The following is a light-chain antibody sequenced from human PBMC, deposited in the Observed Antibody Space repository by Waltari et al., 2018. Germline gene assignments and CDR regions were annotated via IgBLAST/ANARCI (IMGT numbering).Light chain of an antibody. CDR2: WAF. CDR3: QQHYGSPLT. V-gene: IGKV4-1*01. CDR1: QSLLSNADNKNY. Sequence: DIVMTQSPDSLAVSLGERATIKCKSSQSLLSNADNKNYLAWFQQKPGQPPKLLLYWAFIRDAGVPDRFSGGGSGTDFTLTISNLQAEDVAVYYCQQHYGSPLTFGPGTRVDIK. J-gene: IGKJ3*01.